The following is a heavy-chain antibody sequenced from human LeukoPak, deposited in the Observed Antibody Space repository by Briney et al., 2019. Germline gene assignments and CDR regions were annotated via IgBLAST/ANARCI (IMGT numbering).Heavy chain of an antibody. J-gene: IGHJ3*02. Sequence: SETLSLTCTVSGGSISSFYWSWIRQPPGKGLEWVGYIHYSGSTNYNTSLKSRVTISVDTSKNQFSLKLSSVIAADTAVYYCARDEGRGAFEIWGQGTMVTVSS. CDR2: IHYSGST. CDR1: GGSISSFY. V-gene: IGHV4-59*01. CDR3: ARDEGRGAFEI.